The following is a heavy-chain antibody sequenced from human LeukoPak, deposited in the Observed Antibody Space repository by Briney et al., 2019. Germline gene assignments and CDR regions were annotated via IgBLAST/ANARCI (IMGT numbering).Heavy chain of an antibody. CDR2: IKSKTDGETT. D-gene: IGHD3-9*01. CDR1: GFTFRNTW. J-gene: IGHJ6*02. CDR3: KQKTAYEILTGDNYGMDV. V-gene: IGHV3-15*01. Sequence: GGSLRLSCAGSGFTFRNTWMSWVRQAPRKVLEWIGRIKSKTDGETTDYAAPVKGRFTISRDDSKSTLYLQMNSQKTEVTSVFFFKQKTAYEILTGDNYGMDVWGQGTTVTVSS.